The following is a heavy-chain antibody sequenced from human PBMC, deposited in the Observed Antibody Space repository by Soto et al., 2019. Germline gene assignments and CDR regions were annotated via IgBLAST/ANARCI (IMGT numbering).Heavy chain of an antibody. CDR3: ARRNPSGLGLIAAAIDY. Sequence: KTSETLSLTCTVSGGSISSSSYYWGWIRQPPGKGLEWIGSIYYSGSTYYNPSLKSRVTISVDTSKNQFSLKLSSVTAADTAVYYCARRNPSGLGLIAAAIDYWGQGTLVTVSS. V-gene: IGHV4-39*01. CDR1: GGSISSSSYY. D-gene: IGHD6-13*01. CDR2: IYYSGST. J-gene: IGHJ4*02.